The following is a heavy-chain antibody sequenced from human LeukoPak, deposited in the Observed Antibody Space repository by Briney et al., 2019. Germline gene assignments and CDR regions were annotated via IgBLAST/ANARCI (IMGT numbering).Heavy chain of an antibody. Sequence: SETLSLTCTVSDGSLSRYDWSWIRKPPGKGREGSGYIYYSGSTNYNPSLKSRVPISVDTSKNQFSLKLSSVTAADTAVYYCAWGYCSGGSCSFDYWGQGTLVTVSS. D-gene: IGHD2-15*01. V-gene: IGHV4-59*01. J-gene: IGHJ4*02. CDR3: AWGYCSGGSCSFDY. CDR1: DGSLSRYD. CDR2: IYYSGST.